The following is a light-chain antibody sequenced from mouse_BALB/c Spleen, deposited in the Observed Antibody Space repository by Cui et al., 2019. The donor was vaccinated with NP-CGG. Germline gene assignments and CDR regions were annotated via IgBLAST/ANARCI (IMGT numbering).Light chain of an antibody. CDR1: TGAVTTSNY. J-gene: IGLJ1*01. Sequence: QAVVTQESALTTSPGETVTLTCRSSTGAVTTSNYANWVQEKPDHLFTGLIGGTNNRVQGVPARFSGSLIGDKAALTITGAQTEDDAIYFCALWYSNHWVFGGGTKLTVL. V-gene: IGLV1*01. CDR2: GTN. CDR3: ALWYSNHWV.